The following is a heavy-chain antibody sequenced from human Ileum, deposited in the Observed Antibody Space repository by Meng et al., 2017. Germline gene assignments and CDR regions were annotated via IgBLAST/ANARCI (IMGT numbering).Heavy chain of an antibody. D-gene: IGHD3-22*01. V-gene: IGHV4-4*02. Sequence: QMQVQASGPGLVKPSGTPSLPRTVSGGSGGPFSSATWWSWVRPSPGKGLEWIGEIYHSGTTTDYNPSFKSRVTISVDQSKNQFSLRLSSVTAADTAVYYCATRYHDSSPFDPWGQGTLVTVSS. J-gene: IGHJ5*02. CDR1: GGSGGPFSSATW. CDR2: IYHSGTT. CDR3: ATRYHDSSPFDP.